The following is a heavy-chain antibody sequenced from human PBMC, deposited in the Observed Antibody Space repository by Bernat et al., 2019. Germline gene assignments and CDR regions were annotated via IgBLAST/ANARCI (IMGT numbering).Heavy chain of an antibody. J-gene: IGHJ4*01. D-gene: IGHD1-26*01. CDR1: GFTFSSYS. V-gene: IGHV3-48*04. CDR3: ARGSSGSYAY. Sequence: EVQLVESGGGLVQPGGSLRLSCAASGFTFSSYSMNWVRQAPGKGLEWVSYISSSGYTIYYADSVKGRFTISRDNTKNSIYLQMNSLRVEDTGLYYCARGSSGSYAYWGHGTQVTVSS. CDR2: ISSSGYTI.